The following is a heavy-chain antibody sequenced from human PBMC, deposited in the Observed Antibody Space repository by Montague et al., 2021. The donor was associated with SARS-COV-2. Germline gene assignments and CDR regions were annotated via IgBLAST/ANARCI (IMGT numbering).Heavy chain of an antibody. J-gene: IGHJ4*02. CDR3: VRDQGRSNWNYPDY. CDR1: GGSISGYY. Sequence: SETLSLICTVPGGSISGYYWSWFRQSAGKGLEWIGRIYNSGSTSYNPSLKSRVTMSVDTSKNQFSLKLSSVTAADTAVYYCVRDQGRSNWNYPDYWGQGTLVTVSS. D-gene: IGHD1-20*01. V-gene: IGHV4-4*07. CDR2: IYNSGST.